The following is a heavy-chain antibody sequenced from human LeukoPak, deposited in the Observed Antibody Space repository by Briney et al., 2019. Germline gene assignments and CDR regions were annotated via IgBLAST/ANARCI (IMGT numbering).Heavy chain of an antibody. V-gene: IGHV3-21*01. J-gene: IGHJ4*02. Sequence: GGSLRLSCAASGFTFSSYGINWVRQAPGKGLEWVSSISSSSSYIYYADSVKGRFTISRDNAKNSLYLQLNSLRDEDTAVYYCARLCRNYYDSSSLDYWGQGTLVTVSS. CDR3: ARLCRNYYDSSSLDY. D-gene: IGHD3-22*01. CDR1: GFTFSSYG. CDR2: ISSSSSYI.